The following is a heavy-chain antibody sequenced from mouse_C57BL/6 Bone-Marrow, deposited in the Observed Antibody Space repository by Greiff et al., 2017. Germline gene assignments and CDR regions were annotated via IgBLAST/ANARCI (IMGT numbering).Heavy chain of an antibody. Sequence: VQGVESGAELVRPGASVTLSCKASGYTFTDYEMHWVKQTPVHGLEWIGAIDPETGGTAYNQKFKGKAILTADKSSSTAYMELRSLTSEDSAVYYCTRYSNYEVWFAYWGQGTLVTVSA. V-gene: IGHV1-15*01. CDR2: IDPETGGT. CDR1: GYTFTDYE. D-gene: IGHD2-5*01. CDR3: TRYSNYEVWFAY. J-gene: IGHJ3*01.